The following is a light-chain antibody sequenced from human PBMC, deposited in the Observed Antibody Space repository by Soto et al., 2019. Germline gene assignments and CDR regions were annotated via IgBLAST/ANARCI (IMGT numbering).Light chain of an antibody. J-gene: IGKJ5*01. CDR2: DAS. V-gene: IGKV3-11*01. CDR1: QSIRTS. Sequence: DIVMTQSPATLSVSPGERVTLSCRASQSIRTSLAWYQQKPGQAPRLVIFDASNRANGVPARFGGSGSGTDFTLTIKSLEPEDLAVYYCQQRNVWPPITFGQGTRLEIK. CDR3: QQRNVWPPIT.